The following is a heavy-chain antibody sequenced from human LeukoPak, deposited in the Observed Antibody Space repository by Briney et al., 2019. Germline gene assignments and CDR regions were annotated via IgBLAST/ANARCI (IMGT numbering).Heavy chain of an antibody. CDR2: ISAYNGNT. Sequence: GASVKVSCKASGYTFTSCGISWVRQAPGQGLEWMGWISAYNGNTNYAQKLQGRVTMTTDTSTSTAYMELRSLRSDDTAVYYCARDEVVAATSHFDYWGQGTLVTVSS. V-gene: IGHV1-18*01. D-gene: IGHD2-15*01. J-gene: IGHJ4*02. CDR3: ARDEVVAATSHFDY. CDR1: GYTFTSCG.